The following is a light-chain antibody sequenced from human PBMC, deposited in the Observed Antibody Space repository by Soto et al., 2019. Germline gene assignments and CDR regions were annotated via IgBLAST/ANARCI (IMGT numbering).Light chain of an antibody. J-gene: IGKJ4*01. CDR1: QSVSSGY. Sequence: EIVLTQSPGTLSLSPGERATLSCRATQSVSSGYLAWYQHKPGQAPRLLMSGASSRATGIPDRFSGSGSGTDFTLTISRLEPEDFEVYYCQQFVSSPITFGGGTKVDIK. CDR3: QQFVSSPIT. CDR2: GAS. V-gene: IGKV3-20*01.